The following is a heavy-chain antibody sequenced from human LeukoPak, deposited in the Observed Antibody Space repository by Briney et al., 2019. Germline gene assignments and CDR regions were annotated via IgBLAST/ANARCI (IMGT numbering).Heavy chain of an antibody. Sequence: PGGSLRLSCAASGFTFSSYWMSWVRQAPGKGLEWVANIKQDRSEKYYVDSVKGRFTISRDNAKNSLYLQMNSLRAEDTAVYYCARVVATITPYVDYWGQGTLVTVSS. CDR2: IKQDRSEK. V-gene: IGHV3-7*01. D-gene: IGHD5-12*01. CDR1: GFTFSSYW. CDR3: ARVVATITPYVDY. J-gene: IGHJ4*02.